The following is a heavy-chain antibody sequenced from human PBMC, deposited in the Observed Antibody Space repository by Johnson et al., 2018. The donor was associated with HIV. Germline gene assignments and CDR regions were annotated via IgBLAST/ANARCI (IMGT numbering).Heavy chain of an antibody. Sequence: VQLVESGGGLVPPGGSLRLSCAASGFTVSSNYMSWVRQAPGMGLEWVSVISSGRSPYYADSVKGRFPTSRAHSQNTLYLQMTSLRAGDTAVYYCARDGRFYDILTDYYSNAFDIWGQGTMVTVSS. V-gene: IGHV3-66*02. D-gene: IGHD3-9*01. J-gene: IGHJ3*02. CDR1: GFTVSSNY. CDR2: ISSGRSP. CDR3: ARDGRFYDILTDYYSNAFDI.